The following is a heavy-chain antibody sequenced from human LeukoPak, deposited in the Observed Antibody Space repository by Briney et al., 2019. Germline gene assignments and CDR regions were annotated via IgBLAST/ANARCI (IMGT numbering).Heavy chain of an antibody. CDR1: GFTFSNAW. V-gene: IGHV3-23*01. CDR2: ISGSGGST. CDR3: AKVTRDGGTYYFDY. D-gene: IGHD5-24*01. J-gene: IGHJ4*02. Sequence: PGGSLRLSCAASGFTFSNAWMSWVRQAPGKGLEWVSAISGSGGSTYYADSVKGRFTISRDNSKNTLYLQMNSLRAEDTAVYYCAKVTRDGGTYYFDYWGQGTLVTVSS.